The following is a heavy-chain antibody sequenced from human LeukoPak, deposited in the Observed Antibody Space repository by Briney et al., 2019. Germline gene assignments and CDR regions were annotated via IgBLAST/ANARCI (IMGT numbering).Heavy chain of an antibody. CDR3: ARISRPADRTAGPYNMDV. CDR1: GGSISSGTYY. J-gene: IGHJ6*03. CDR2: ISYSVTT. V-gene: IGHV4-39*01. Sequence: SETLSLTCAVSGGSISSGTYYWGWIRQPPGKGLEWIGSISYSVTTYYNASLKSRVTLSVDTSKNLFSLNLRSVTAADTAVYYCARISRPADRTAGPYNMDVWGKGTTVTVSS.